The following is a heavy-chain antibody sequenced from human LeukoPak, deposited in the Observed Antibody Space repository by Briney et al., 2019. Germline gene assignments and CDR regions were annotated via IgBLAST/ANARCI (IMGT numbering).Heavy chain of an antibody. CDR3: AKDIWSRLSLNYFDY. CDR2: ISWNSGSI. CDR1: GFTFDDYA. D-gene: IGHD2/OR15-2a*01. Sequence: GRSLRLSCAASGFTFDDYAMHWVRQAPGKGLEWVSGISWNSGSIGYADSVKGRFTISRDNAKNSLYLQMNGLRAEDTALYYCAKDIWSRLSLNYFDYWGQGTLVTVSS. J-gene: IGHJ4*02. V-gene: IGHV3-9*01.